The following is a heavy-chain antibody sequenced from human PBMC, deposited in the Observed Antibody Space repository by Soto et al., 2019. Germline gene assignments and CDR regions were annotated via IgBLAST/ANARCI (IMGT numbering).Heavy chain of an antibody. CDR2: IYPGDSDT. V-gene: IGHV5-51*01. CDR1: GHSFTSYC. D-gene: IGHD2-15*01. CDR3: ARVGHCSGGSGYSPQYYYYGMDV. J-gene: IGHJ6*02. Sequence: PGESLKISCNGSGHSFTSYCIGWVRQIPGKSLEWMGIIYPGDSDTRYSPSFQGQVTISADKSISTAYLRWSSLKASDTAMYYCARVGHCSGGSGYSPQYYYYGMDVWGQGTTVTVSS.